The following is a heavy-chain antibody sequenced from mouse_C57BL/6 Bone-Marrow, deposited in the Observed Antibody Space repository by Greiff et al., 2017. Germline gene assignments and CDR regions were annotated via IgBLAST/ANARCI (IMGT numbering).Heavy chain of an antibody. J-gene: IGHJ2*01. CDR2: INPYNGGT. V-gene: IGHV1-19*01. CDR3: AREDYGTSDY. D-gene: IGHD2-1*01. Sequence: QLQQSGPVLVKPGASVKMSCKASGYTFTDYYMNWVKQSHGKSLEWIGVINPYNGGTSYNQKFKGKATLTVDKSSSTAYMELNSLTSEDSAVYYCAREDYGTSDYWGQGTTLTVSS. CDR1: GYTFTDYY.